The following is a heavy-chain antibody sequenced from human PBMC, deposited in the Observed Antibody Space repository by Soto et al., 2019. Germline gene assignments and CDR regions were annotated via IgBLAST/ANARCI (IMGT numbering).Heavy chain of an antibody. CDR3: AKILSTVTTYYYGMDV. J-gene: IGHJ6*02. V-gene: IGHV3-30-3*02. D-gene: IGHD4-17*01. CDR2: ISQVGSNK. CDR1: GFTFTTYA. Sequence: GGSLRLSCAASGFTFTTYAMYWIRQAPGKGLEWVASISQVGSNKYYTDSVKGRFTISRDNSENTVDLQMNSLRPEDTAVYYCAKILSTVTTYYYGMDVWGQGTTVTVSS.